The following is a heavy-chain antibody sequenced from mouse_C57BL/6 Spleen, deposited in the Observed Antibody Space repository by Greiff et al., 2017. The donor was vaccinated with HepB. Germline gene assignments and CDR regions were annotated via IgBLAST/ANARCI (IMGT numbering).Heavy chain of an antibody. CDR1: GYTFTSYW. CDR3: AREGMVTTGGYAMDY. V-gene: IGHV1-52*01. CDR2: IDPSDSET. J-gene: IGHJ4*01. Sequence: QVQLKQPGAELVRPGSSVKLSCKASGYTFTSYWMHWVKQRPIQGLEWIGNIDPSDSETHYNQKFKDKATLTVDKSSSTAYMQLSSLTSEDSAVYYCAREGMVTTGGYAMDYWGQGTSVTVSS. D-gene: IGHD2-2*01.